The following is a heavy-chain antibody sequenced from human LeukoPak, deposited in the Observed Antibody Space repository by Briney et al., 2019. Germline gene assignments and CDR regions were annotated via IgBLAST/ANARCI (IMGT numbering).Heavy chain of an antibody. V-gene: IGHV5-51*01. D-gene: IGHD2-2*01. CDR3: ESVDLYCRSTSCYSFAY. Sequence: GESLKTSCKGLGYSFTSYWIAWVRQMPGKGLEGMGIIYPGDSDTRYSPSFEGQVPLSGDKSISPVYCAWSSLKASATAMYYRESVDLYCRSTSCYSFAYWGQGTLVTVSS. J-gene: IGHJ4*02. CDR1: GYSFTSYW. CDR2: IYPGDSDT.